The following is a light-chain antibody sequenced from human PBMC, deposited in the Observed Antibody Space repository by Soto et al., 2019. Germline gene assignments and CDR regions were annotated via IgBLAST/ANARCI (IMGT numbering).Light chain of an antibody. Sequence: QSVLTQPPSVSAAPGQKVTISCSGSSSNIGSDYVSWYQQLPGTAPKLLIYENSERPSGIPDRFSGSKSGTSATLGITGLQTGDEADYYRGACDSSLTGGVFAGGTKLTVL. CDR3: GACDSSLTGGV. CDR2: ENS. J-gene: IGLJ2*01. CDR1: SSNIGSDY. V-gene: IGLV1-51*02.